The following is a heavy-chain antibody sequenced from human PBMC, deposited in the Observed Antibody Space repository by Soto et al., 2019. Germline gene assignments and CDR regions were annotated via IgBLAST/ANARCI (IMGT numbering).Heavy chain of an antibody. Sequence: SEPLSLTCTVSGGSINSYFWSWIRQSPGKGLEWIGHIYYSGSTSYSPSLKSRVSISVDTSKNQFSLEVHSVTAADTAVYYCARAGTNMVQFDYWGQGTLVTVSS. CDR2: IYYSGST. D-gene: IGHD3-10*01. CDR3: ARAGTNMVQFDY. CDR1: GGSINSYF. V-gene: IGHV4-59*01. J-gene: IGHJ4*02.